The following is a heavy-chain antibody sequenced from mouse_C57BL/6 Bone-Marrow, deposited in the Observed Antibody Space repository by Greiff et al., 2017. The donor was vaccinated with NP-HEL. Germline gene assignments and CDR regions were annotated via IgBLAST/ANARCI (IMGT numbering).Heavy chain of an antibody. CDR1: GFTFSDYY. Sequence: EVMLVASGGGLVQPGGSLKLSCAASGFTFSDYYLYWVRQTPEKRLEWVAYIRNGGGSTYYPDTVKGRFTISSDNAKNTMYLQMSRLKTEDTAMYYCARHGCAYYAMDDWGQGTSVTVSS. CDR3: ARHGCAYYAMDD. V-gene: IGHV5-12*01. D-gene: IGHD3-3*01. J-gene: IGHJ4*01. CDR2: IRNGGGST.